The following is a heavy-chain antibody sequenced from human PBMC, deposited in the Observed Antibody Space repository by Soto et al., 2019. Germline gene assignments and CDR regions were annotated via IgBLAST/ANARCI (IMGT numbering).Heavy chain of an antibody. CDR1: GFTFSSYA. D-gene: IGHD2-2*01. J-gene: IGHJ5*02. V-gene: IGHV3-23*01. CDR3: AKDCSSTSCYSPWFDP. Sequence: EVQLLESGGGLVQPGGSLRLSCAASGFTFSSYAMSWVRQAPGKGLEWVSAISGSGGRTYYADSVKGRFTIPRDNSNNTLYLQMNSLRAEDTAVYYCAKDCSSTSCYSPWFDPWGQGTLVTVSS. CDR2: ISGSGGRT.